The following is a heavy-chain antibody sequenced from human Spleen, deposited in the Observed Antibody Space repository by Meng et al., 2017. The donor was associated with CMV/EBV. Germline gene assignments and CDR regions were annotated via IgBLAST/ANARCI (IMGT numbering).Heavy chain of an antibody. D-gene: IGHD4-23*01. J-gene: IGHJ4*02. CDR3: ARGGNLDY. CDR2: INPNSGGT. CDR1: GHTFTGYY. V-gene: IGHV1-2*02. Sequence: KVSCKASGHTFTGYYSYWVRQAPAQGLEWMGWINPNSGGTNFAQKFQGRVTMTRATSITTAYMELSRLTSDDTAVYYCARGGNLDYWGQGTLVTVSS.